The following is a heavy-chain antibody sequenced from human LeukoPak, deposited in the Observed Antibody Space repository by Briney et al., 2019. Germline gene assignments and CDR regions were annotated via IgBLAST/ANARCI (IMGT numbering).Heavy chain of an antibody. V-gene: IGHV1-46*01. Sequence: ASVKVSFKASGPTFTSNFIHWVRQAPGQGLEWMGIINPSGGSTSCAQKFQGRVTMTRDTSTSTVYMELSSLRSEDTAVYYCASDSSKNSLADPWGQGTLVTVSS. CDR3: ASDSSKNSLADP. CDR2: INPSGGST. D-gene: IGHD2-2*01. CDR1: GPTFTSNF. J-gene: IGHJ5*02.